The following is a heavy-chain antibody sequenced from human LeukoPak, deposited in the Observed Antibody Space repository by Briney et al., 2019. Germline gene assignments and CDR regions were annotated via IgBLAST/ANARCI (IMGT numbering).Heavy chain of an antibody. CDR1: GFTFSSYS. CDR2: ISSSSSYI. CDR3: ARDPATYYDSSCYSGH. V-gene: IGHV3-21*01. J-gene: IGHJ4*02. Sequence: PGGSLRLSCAPCGFTFSSYSMNWVRQAPGKGLEWVSSISSSSSYIYYADSVKGRFTIARDNSRDKLYMPMNRLRDEVTVVYNGARDPATYYDSSCYSGHWGQGTLVTVSS. D-gene: IGHD3-22*01.